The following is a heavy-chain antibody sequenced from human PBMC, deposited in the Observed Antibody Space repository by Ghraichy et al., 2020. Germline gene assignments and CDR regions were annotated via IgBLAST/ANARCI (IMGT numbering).Heavy chain of an antibody. CDR1: GFALSGYS. CDR3: ARHAAGTYYYGMDV. Sequence: GSLRLSCAASGFALSGYSMNWFRQAPGKGLEWVSSISSTSSDMYYADSVKGRFTISRDNAKNLLYLQMNSLRAGDTAVYYCARHAAGTYYYGMDVWGQGTTVTVSS. CDR2: ISSTSSDM. V-gene: IGHV3-21*01. J-gene: IGHJ6*02. D-gene: IGHD1-1*01.